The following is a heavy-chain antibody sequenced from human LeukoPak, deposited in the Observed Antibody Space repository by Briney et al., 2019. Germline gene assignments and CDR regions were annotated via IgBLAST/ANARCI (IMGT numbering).Heavy chain of an antibody. V-gene: IGHV4-4*07. Sequence: PSETLSLTCTVSGGSVRNYYWSWIRQSAARGLEWIGRIYSGGDTYHNPSLTGRVTLSVDTSKNQFSLTLTSVTAADTAVYFCARDAAPQGITMFWTTWGHGTMVSVSS. CDR1: GGSVRNYY. CDR3: ARDAAPQGITMFWTT. D-gene: IGHD3-10*02. J-gene: IGHJ3*01. CDR2: IYSGGDT.